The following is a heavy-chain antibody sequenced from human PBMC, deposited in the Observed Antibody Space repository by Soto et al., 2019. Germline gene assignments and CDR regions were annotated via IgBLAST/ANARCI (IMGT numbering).Heavy chain of an antibody. Sequence: QVQLVESGGGVVQPGRSLRLSCAASGFTFSSYGMHWVRQAPGKGLEWVAVISYDGSNKYYADSVKGRFTISRDNSKNTLYLQMDSLRAEDTAVYYCAKDRDRPYYDFWSGLYYYYGMDVWGQGTTVTVSS. D-gene: IGHD3-3*01. CDR3: AKDRDRPYYDFWSGLYYYYGMDV. CDR1: GFTFSSYG. V-gene: IGHV3-30*18. CDR2: ISYDGSNK. J-gene: IGHJ6*02.